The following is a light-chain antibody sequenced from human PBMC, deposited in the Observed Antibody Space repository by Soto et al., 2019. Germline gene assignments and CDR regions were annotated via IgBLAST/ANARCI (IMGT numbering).Light chain of an antibody. Sequence: QSVLTQPPSASGSPGQSVTIPCTGTSSDVGGYDHVAWYQLHPDKAPKLVVYEVSNRASGASNRFSGSKSGNTASLTISGLQPEDEATYYCSSYTSSNTLGVFGTGTKVTVL. CDR1: SSDVGGYDH. CDR2: EVS. CDR3: SSYTSSNTLGV. J-gene: IGLJ1*01. V-gene: IGLV2-14*01.